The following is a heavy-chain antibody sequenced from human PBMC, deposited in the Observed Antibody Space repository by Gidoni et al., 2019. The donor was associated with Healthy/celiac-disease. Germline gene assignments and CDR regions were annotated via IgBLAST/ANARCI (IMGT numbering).Heavy chain of an antibody. V-gene: IGHV1-3*01. D-gene: IGHD4-17*01. J-gene: IGHJ2*01. CDR3: ARASILEVTTDWYFDL. CDR1: GYTFTSYA. Sequence: QVQLVQSGAEVKKPGASVKVSCKASGYTFTSYAMHWVRHAPGQRLEWMGWINAGTGNTKYSQKFQGRVTITRDTSASTAYMELSSLRSEDTAVYYCARASILEVTTDWYFDLWGRGTLVTVSS. CDR2: INAGTGNT.